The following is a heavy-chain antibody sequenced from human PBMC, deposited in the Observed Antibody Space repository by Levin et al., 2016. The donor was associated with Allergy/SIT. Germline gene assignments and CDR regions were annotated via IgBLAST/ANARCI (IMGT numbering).Heavy chain of an antibody. CDR2: ISYDGSNE. CDR1: GFTFSRYG. V-gene: IGHV3-30*03. J-gene: IGHJ4*02. Sequence: GESLKISCAASGFTFSRYGMHWVRQAPGKGPEWVAVISYDGSNEYYGDSVKGRFTISRDNAKNSLFLQMNSLRAEDTAVYYCARAKAYNWNDVGLEYWGQGTLVTVSS. D-gene: IGHD1-20*01. CDR3: ARAKAYNWNDVGLEY.